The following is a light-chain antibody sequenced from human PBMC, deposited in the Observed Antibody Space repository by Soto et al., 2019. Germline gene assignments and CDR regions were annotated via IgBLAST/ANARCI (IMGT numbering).Light chain of an antibody. CDR3: CSYGSSFPYV. Sequence: QSALTQPPSVSGSPGQSVTISCTGTSSDVGGYDYVSWYQQHPGKAPKLLIYGVTKRPSGVPDRFSGSKSGTSASLTISWLQDEDESDFFCCSYGSSFPYVFGTGTKLTFL. J-gene: IGLJ1*01. CDR1: SSDVGGYDY. V-gene: IGLV2-11*01. CDR2: GVT.